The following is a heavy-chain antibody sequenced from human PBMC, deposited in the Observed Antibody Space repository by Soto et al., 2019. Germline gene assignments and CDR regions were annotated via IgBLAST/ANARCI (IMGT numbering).Heavy chain of an antibody. CDR2: ISHSGGT. D-gene: IGHD3-16*01. J-gene: IGHJ4*02. Sequence: SETLSLTCVVSGYSVSSGYFGGWIRQPPGKGLEWIGSISHSGGTYYNPSLKSRVTLSINTSKNQLSLTLSSVTAADTAVYYCARDRGGGSHDYWGQAALVTVSS. CDR3: ARDRGGGSHDY. CDR1: GYSVSSGYF. V-gene: IGHV4-38-2*02.